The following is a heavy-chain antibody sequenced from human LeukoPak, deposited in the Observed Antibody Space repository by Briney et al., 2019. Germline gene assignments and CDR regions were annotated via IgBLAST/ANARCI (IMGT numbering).Heavy chain of an antibody. D-gene: IGHD4-17*01. V-gene: IGHV3-30*03. Sequence: GGSLRLSCAVSGFTFSSYWMHWVRQAPGKGLEWVAVISYDGSNKYYADSVKGRFTISRDNSKNTLYLQMNSLRAEDTAVYYCARARTTVTTSEAFDIWGQGTMVTVSS. CDR3: ARARTTVTTSEAFDI. CDR1: GFTFSSYW. J-gene: IGHJ3*02. CDR2: ISYDGSNK.